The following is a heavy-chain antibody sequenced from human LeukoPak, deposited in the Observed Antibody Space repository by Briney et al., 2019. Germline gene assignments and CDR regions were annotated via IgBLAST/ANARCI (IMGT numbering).Heavy chain of an antibody. CDR2: ISSSGSTI. V-gene: IGHV3-11*01. Sequence: PGGSLRLSCAASGFTFSDYYMSWIRQAPGKGLEWVSYISSSGSTIYYADSVKGRFTISRDNAKNSLYLQMNSLRAEDTTVYYCAREQYYYDSSGYYRNGAFDIWGQGTMVTVSS. CDR1: GFTFSDYY. CDR3: AREQYYYDSSGYYRNGAFDI. J-gene: IGHJ3*02. D-gene: IGHD3-22*01.